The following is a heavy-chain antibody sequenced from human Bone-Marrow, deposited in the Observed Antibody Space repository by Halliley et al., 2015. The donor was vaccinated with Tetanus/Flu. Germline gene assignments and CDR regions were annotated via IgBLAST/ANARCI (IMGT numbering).Heavy chain of an antibody. CDR1: GGTLSSYA. V-gene: IGHV1-69*18. Sequence: QMQLVQSGAEVKKPGSSVKVSCKASGGTLSSYALSWVRQAPGKGLEWAGKITPLFDTGNYAQMFQGRVTITADESTTTAYMELSSLGSEDTAVYWCARQLTPGPYSASSFEYLGQGTLVTVSS. CDR2: ITPLFDTG. D-gene: IGHD6-13*01. J-gene: IGHJ4*02. CDR3: ARQLTPGPYSASSFEY.